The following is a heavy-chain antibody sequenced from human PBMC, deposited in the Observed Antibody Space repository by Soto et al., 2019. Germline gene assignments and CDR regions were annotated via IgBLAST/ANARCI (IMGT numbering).Heavy chain of an antibody. Sequence: QAQLVESGGVVVQPGRSLRLSCAASGFAFSGSAMHWVRQTPGKGLEWVAVISSDGSNKYYADSVKDRFTISRDSSKDRLYLQMNSLRPEDTAVYYGSGERDTDIIPFFDYWGQGTLVTVSS. CDR3: SGERDTDIIPFFDY. D-gene: IGHD3-3*01. CDR1: GFAFSGSA. J-gene: IGHJ4*02. CDR2: ISSDGSNK. V-gene: IGHV3-30-3*01.